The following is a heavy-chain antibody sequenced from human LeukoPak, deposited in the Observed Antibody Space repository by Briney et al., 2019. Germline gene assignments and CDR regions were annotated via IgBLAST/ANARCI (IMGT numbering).Heavy chain of an antibody. CDR1: GGSISSSNYY. J-gene: IGHJ4*02. CDR2: MYYSGST. CDR3: ARDCVPTTVTGGCQFNFDY. D-gene: IGHD4-11*01. Sequence: SETLSLTCTVSGGSISSSNYYWGWIRQPPGKGLEWIGTMYYSGSTYYNPSLKSRVSISVDTSKNQFSLKLSSVTAADTAVYYCARDCVPTTVTGGCQFNFDYWGQGTLVTVSS. V-gene: IGHV4-39*07.